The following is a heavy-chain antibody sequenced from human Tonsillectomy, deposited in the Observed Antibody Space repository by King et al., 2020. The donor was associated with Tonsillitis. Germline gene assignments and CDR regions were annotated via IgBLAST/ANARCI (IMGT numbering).Heavy chain of an antibody. D-gene: IGHD6-19*01. V-gene: IGHV1-69*01. J-gene: IGHJ4*02. Sequence: VQLVESGAEVKKPGSSVKVSCKASGGSFSTYAISWVRQAPGQGLEWMGGIIPIFGTSNYAQKFQGRVTITADESTRTAYMELCSLRSEDTAMYYCARPFSSGWYTYWGQGTLVTVSS. CDR2: IIPIFGTS. CDR3: ARPFSSGWYTY. CDR1: GGSFSTYA.